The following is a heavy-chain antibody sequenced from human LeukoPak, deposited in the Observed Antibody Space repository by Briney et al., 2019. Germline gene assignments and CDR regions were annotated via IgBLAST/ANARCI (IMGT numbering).Heavy chain of an antibody. J-gene: IGHJ4*02. Sequence: GGSLRLSCAASGFTFSNYAMHWVRQAPGKGLEWVALISYDGSVEKNAASVKGRFTISRGNSKNTLYLQMNSLRTDDTAVYYCARALGSSWDSSLDSWGQGTLVPVSS. CDR3: ARALGSSWDSSLDS. CDR1: GFTFSNYA. D-gene: IGHD6-13*01. V-gene: IGHV3-30*04. CDR2: ISYDGSVE.